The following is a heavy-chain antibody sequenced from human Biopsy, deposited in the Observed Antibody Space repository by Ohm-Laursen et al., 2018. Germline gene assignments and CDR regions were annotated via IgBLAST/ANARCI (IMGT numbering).Heavy chain of an antibody. D-gene: IGHD3-22*01. CDR3: TRGGYYYDSLAYYYWFDP. V-gene: IGHV1-2*02. Sequence: SVKVSCKVSAYSFGDHRIHWVRQAPGQGLEWMGWIDPKSGGTNYAQKFQGRVTMTRDTSISTAYVDLSSLRSDDTAVYYCTRGGYYYDSLAYYYWFDPWGQGTLVTVSS. J-gene: IGHJ5*02. CDR2: IDPKSGGT. CDR1: AYSFGDHR.